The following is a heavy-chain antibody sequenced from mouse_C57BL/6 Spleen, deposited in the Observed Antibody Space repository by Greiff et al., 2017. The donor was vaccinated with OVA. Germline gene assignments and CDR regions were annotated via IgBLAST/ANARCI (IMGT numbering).Heavy chain of an antibody. J-gene: IGHJ2*01. Sequence: VQLQQSVAELVRPGASVKLSCTASGFTIKDSYMHWVKQRPEQGLEWIGRIDPANGNTKYAPKFQGKATITADTSSNTAYLQLSSLASEDTASCYCARGGLDYWGQGTTLTVSS. CDR1: GFTIKDSY. V-gene: IGHV14-3*01. CDR3: ARGGLDY. CDR2: IDPANGNT.